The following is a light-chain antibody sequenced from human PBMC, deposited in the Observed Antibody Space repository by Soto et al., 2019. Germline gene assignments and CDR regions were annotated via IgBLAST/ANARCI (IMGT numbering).Light chain of an antibody. J-gene: IGKJ3*01. V-gene: IGKV1-8*01. Sequence: AIRMTQSPSSFSASTGDRVTITCRASQGISSYLAWYQQKPGKAPKLLIYAASTLQSGVPSRFSGSASGTDFTLTISWLQSEDFATYYCQQDYSYPFTFGPGTKVDIK. CDR1: QGISSY. CDR2: AAS. CDR3: QQDYSYPFT.